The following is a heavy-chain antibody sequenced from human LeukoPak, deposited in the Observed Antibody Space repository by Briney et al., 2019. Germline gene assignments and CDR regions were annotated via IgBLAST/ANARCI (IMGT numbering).Heavy chain of an antibody. CDR2: INHSGST. J-gene: IGHJ4*02. V-gene: IGHV4-34*01. CDR3: ARHQFPVYIAD. CDR1: GGSFSGYY. D-gene: IGHD6-13*01. Sequence: SETLSLTCAVYGGSFSGYYWSWIRQPPWKGLEWTGEINHSGSTNYNPSLKSRVTISVDTSKNQFSLKLSSVTAADTAVYYCARHQFPVYIADWGQGTLVTVSS.